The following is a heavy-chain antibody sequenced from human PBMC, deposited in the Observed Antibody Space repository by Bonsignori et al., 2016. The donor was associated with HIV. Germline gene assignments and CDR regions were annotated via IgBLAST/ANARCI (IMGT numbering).Heavy chain of an antibody. CDR3: ARMRVGLGRYHGMDV. CDR1: GGSFSDYY. Sequence: QVQLQQWGAGLLKPSETLSLTCAVYGGSFSDYYWSWIRQPPTGGGLEWIGVIDHGGITTYNPSLKSRVTISIDTSKNQFSLRLNSVTAADTAVYYCARMRVGLGRYHGMDVWGQGTTVTVPS. V-gene: IGHV4-34*01. J-gene: IGHJ6*02. D-gene: IGHD3-22*01. CDR2: IDHGGIT.